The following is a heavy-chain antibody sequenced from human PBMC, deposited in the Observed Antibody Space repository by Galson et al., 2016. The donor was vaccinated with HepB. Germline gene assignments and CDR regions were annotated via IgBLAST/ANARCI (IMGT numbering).Heavy chain of an antibody. D-gene: IGHD6-19*01. CDR3: AKTGGRGWARVLNWLDP. J-gene: IGHJ5*02. V-gene: IGHV3-23*01. Sequence: SLRLSCAASGFTFSSYAMNWVRQAPGKGLEWVSSISRNGDNTYYADSVKGRFTISRDNSENTLYLQMNSPRAEDTAVYHCAKTGGRGWARVLNWLDPWGQGTLVTSSS. CDR2: ISRNGDNT. CDR1: GFTFSSYA.